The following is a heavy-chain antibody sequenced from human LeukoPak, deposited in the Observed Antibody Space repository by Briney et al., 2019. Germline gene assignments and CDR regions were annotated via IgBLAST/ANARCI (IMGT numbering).Heavy chain of an antibody. CDR3: AKDPRVGSRVATPCH. D-gene: IGHD5-24*01. CDR1: GFTFSNYA. CDR2: INSSGANT. V-gene: IGHV3-23*01. J-gene: IGHJ4*02. Sequence: GGSLRLSCAASGFTFSNYAMTWVRQAPGKGLEWVSVINSSGANTYYADSVKGRFTISRDNSKSTLFLQMNSLRAEDTAVYYCAKDPRVGSRVATPCHWGQGTLVTVSS.